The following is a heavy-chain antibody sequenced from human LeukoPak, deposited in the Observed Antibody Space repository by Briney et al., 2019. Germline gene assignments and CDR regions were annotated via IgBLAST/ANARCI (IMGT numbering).Heavy chain of an antibody. CDR3: ARSRLAAAGKNWFDP. CDR1: GFTFSSYA. CDR2: ISSNGGST. V-gene: IGHV3-64*01. Sequence: GGSLRLSCAASGFTFSSYAMHWVRQAPGKGLEYVSAISSNGGSTYYANSVKGRFTISRDNSKNTPYLQMGSLRAEDMAVYYCARSRLAAAGKNWFDPWGQGTLVTVSS. J-gene: IGHJ5*02. D-gene: IGHD6-13*01.